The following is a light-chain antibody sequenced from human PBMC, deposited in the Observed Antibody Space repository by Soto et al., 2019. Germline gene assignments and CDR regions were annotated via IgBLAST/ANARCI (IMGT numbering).Light chain of an antibody. CDR2: EVT. CDR3: SSYTRTTTLDV. J-gene: IGLJ1*01. Sequence: QSALTQPASVSGSPGQSITISCSGNFNDIGAHNYVSWYQHHPGKAPKRLIYEVTKRPSGVSNRFSGSKSGNTASLTISGLQAEDEADYYCSSYTRTTTLDVLGTGTKLTVL. V-gene: IGLV2-14*01. CDR1: FNDIGAHNY.